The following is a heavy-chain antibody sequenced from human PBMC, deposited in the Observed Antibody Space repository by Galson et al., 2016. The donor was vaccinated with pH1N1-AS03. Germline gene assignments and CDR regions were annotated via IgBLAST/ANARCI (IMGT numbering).Heavy chain of an antibody. J-gene: IGHJ4*02. CDR3: ARAGIVETVIMRCGGDCYSTDY. CDR2: INPKTEGT. CDR1: GYTLTAYY. D-gene: IGHD2-21*02. Sequence: SVKVSCKVSGYTLTAYYIHWVRQAPGQGLEWMGLINPKTEGTYSAQKFQGRVTMTRDTSVSTAYMELTWLTSDDTAVYYCARAGIVETVIMRCGGDCYSTDYWGQGTLVTVSS. V-gene: IGHV1-2*06.